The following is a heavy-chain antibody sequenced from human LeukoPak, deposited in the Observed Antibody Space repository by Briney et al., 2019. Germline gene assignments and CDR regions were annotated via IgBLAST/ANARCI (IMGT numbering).Heavy chain of an antibody. J-gene: IGHJ4*02. Sequence: SETLSLTCTASGDSISSNYWSWIRPPPGKGLEWIGYIYYSGSTNYNPSLKSRVTISVDTSKNQFSLKLSSVTAADTAVYYCARGFPGGVYYFDYWGQGTLVTVSS. CDR2: IYYSGST. D-gene: IGHD3-3*01. CDR1: GDSISSNY. CDR3: ARGFPGGVYYFDY. V-gene: IGHV4-59*01.